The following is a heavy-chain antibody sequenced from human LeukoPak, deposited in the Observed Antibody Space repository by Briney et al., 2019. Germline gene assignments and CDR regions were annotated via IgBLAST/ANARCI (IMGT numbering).Heavy chain of an antibody. CDR2: IYYSGST. J-gene: IGHJ6*04. D-gene: IGHD5-12*01. CDR1: GGSISSSSYY. V-gene: IGHV4-39*07. Sequence: PSETLSLTCTVSGGSISSSSYYWGWIRQPPGKGLEWIGSIYYSGSTYYNPSLKSRVTISVDTSKNQFSLKLSSVTAADTAVYYCARMTYDPHGVDVWGKGTTVTVSS. CDR3: ARMTYDPHGVDV.